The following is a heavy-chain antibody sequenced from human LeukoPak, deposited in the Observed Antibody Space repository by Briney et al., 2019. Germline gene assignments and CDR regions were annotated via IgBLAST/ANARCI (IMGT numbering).Heavy chain of an antibody. D-gene: IGHD2-8*01. CDR3: ARERKEVYAIDY. CDR2: ISYDGSNK. V-gene: IGHV3-30-3*01. Sequence: GGSLRLSCAASGFTFSSYAMPWVRQAPGKGLGWVAVISYDGSNKYYADSVKGRFTISRDNSKNTLYLQMNSLRAEDTAVYYCARERKEVYAIDYWGQGTLVTVSS. J-gene: IGHJ4*02. CDR1: GFTFSSYA.